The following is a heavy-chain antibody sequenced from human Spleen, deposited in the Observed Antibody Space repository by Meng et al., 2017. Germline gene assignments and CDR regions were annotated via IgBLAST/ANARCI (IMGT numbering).Heavy chain of an antibody. D-gene: IGHD2-21*01. CDR2: ISGGGDPT. V-gene: IGHV3-23*01. CDR3: ARGGGSHIAMDV. CDR1: GFTFRSFA. Sequence: GESLKISCAASGFTFRSFAMSWVRQAPGKGLEWVSTISGGGDPTYYADSVKGRFTISRHNSKNTLFLQMNSLTTEDTAVYYCARGGGSHIAMDVWGQGTTVTVSS. J-gene: IGHJ6*02.